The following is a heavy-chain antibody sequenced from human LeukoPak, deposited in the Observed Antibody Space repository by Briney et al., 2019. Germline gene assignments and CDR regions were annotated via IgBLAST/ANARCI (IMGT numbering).Heavy chain of an antibody. CDR1: GSTFSSYS. CDR2: ISSSSSYI. Sequence: GGSLRLSCAASGSTFSSYSMNWVRQAPGKGLEWVSSISSSSSYIYYADSVKGRFTISRDNAKNSLYLQMNSLRAEDTAVYYCAREGEYYDSSGYYPGHFQHWGQGTLVTVSS. V-gene: IGHV3-21*01. D-gene: IGHD3-22*01. J-gene: IGHJ1*01. CDR3: AREGEYYDSSGYYPGHFQH.